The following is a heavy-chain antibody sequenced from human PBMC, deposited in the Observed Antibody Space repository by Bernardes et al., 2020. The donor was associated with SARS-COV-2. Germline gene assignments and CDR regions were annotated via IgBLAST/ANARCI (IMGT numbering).Heavy chain of an antibody. V-gene: IGHV1-3*01. CDR2: INAGNGNT. J-gene: IGHJ6*02. CDR1: GYTFTSYA. CDR3: ARGVGGSGLSADLYYYYGMDV. Sequence: ASVKVSCKASGYTFTSYAMHWVRQAPGQRLEWMGWINAGNGNTKYSQKFQGRVTITRDTSASTAYMELSSLRSEDTAVYYCARGVGGSGLSADLYYYYGMDVWGQGTTVTVSS. D-gene: IGHD3-10*01.